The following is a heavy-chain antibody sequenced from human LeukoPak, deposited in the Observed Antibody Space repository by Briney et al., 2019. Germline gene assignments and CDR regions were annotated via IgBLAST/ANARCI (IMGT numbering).Heavy chain of an antibody. Sequence: SETLSLTCTVSGGSISSRSSYWGWIRQPPGKGLEWIGNIYNSGDTYYNPSLKRRVTMSVGTSKNQLSLKLISVTAADTAMYYCARGYTNGVNQEVWLDPWGQGTLVTVSS. CDR2: IYNSGDT. CDR3: ARGYTNGVNQEVWLDP. CDR1: GGSISSRSSY. V-gene: IGHV4-39*07. D-gene: IGHD2-8*01. J-gene: IGHJ5*02.